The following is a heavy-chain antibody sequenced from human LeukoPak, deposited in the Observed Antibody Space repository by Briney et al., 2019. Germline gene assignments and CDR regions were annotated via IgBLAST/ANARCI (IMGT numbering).Heavy chain of an antibody. CDR3: AREDYYDSSGYPYFDY. CDR2: IYYSGST. Sequence: SETLSLTCTVSGGSISSSSYYWGWIRQPPGKGLEWIGSIYYSGSTNYNPSLKSRVTISVDTSKNQFSLKLSSVTAADTAVYYCAREDYYDSSGYPYFDYWGQGTLVTVSS. V-gene: IGHV4-39*07. CDR1: GGSISSSSYY. D-gene: IGHD3-22*01. J-gene: IGHJ4*02.